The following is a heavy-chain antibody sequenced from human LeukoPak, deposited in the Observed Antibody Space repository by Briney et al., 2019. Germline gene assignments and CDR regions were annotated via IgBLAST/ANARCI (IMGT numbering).Heavy chain of an antibody. CDR1: GFTFSNYG. CDR3: AKDLPPTLWFGELFDY. CDR2: IRYDGNNK. D-gene: IGHD3-10*01. V-gene: IGHV3-30*02. J-gene: IGHJ4*02. Sequence: PGGSLRLSCGASGFTFSNYGMLWVRQSPGKGLEWVAFIRYDGNNKLYADSMKGRFTISRDNSKNTLYLHINSLRAEDTAVYYCAKDLPPTLWFGELFDYWGQGTLVTVSS.